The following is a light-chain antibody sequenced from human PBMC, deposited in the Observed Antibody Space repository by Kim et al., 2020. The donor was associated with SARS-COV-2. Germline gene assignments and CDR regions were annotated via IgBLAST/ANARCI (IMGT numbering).Light chain of an antibody. Sequence: SLAPGERTTLSCSASHSVHSDYLAWHQQKPGQAPMLLIYGASNRVAGIPDMFSGSGSGTDFTLTISILEHEDCAVYYWQQYVSSLSFGGGTKVEI. V-gene: IGKV3-20*01. CDR1: HSVHSDY. CDR3: QQYVSSLS. J-gene: IGKJ4*01. CDR2: GAS.